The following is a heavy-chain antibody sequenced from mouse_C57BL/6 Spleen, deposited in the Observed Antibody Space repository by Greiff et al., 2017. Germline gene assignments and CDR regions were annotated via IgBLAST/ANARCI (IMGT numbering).Heavy chain of an antibody. CDR1: GFTFSDYG. J-gene: IGHJ4*01. Sequence: EVNVVESGGGLVKPGGSLKFSCAASGFTFSDYGMHWVRQAPEKGLEWVAYISSGSSTIYYADTVKGRFTISRDNAKNTLFLQMTSLRSEDTAMYYCARQGVNCAMDYWGQGTSVTVSS. CDR3: ARQGVNCAMDY. CDR2: ISSGSSTI. D-gene: IGHD2-2*01. V-gene: IGHV5-17*01.